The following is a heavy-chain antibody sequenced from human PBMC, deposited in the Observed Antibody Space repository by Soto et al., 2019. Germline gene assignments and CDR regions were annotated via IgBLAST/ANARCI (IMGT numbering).Heavy chain of an antibody. Sequence: ASVKVSCKASGYTFTSYDINWVRQATGQGLEWMGWMNPNSGNTGYAQKFQGRVTMTRNTSISTAYMELSSLRSEDTAVCYCARGPPGRFWIGYPCGSFDIWGQGTMVTVSS. D-gene: IGHD3-3*01. CDR2: MNPNSGNT. CDR3: ARGPPGRFWIGYPCGSFDI. V-gene: IGHV1-8*01. J-gene: IGHJ3*02. CDR1: GYTFTSYD.